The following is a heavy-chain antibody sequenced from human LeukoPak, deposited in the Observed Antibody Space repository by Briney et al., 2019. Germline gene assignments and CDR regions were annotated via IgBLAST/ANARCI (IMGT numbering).Heavy chain of an antibody. CDR1: GFTFSSHA. CDR3: ARGGSGSYYYYYYYMDV. V-gene: IGHV3-30*01. J-gene: IGHJ6*03. D-gene: IGHD3-3*01. Sequence: PGGSLRLSCAASGFTFSSHAMHWVRQAPGKGLEWGAIISYDGGNKYYADSVKGRFTVSRDNSKNTLYLQMNSLRVEDTAVYYCARGGSGSYYYYYYYMDVWGKGTTVTVSS. CDR2: ISYDGGNK.